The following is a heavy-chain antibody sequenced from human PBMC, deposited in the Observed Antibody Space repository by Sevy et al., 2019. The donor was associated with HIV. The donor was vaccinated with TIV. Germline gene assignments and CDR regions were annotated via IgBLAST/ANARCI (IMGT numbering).Heavy chain of an antibody. J-gene: IGHJ4*02. D-gene: IGHD6-13*01. CDR2: VDHTGNT. Sequence: SETLSLTCTVSGYSISSGYLWGWIRQPPGKGLEWIGSVDHTGNTYYNPSLKSRVTTSVDTSKNQFSLRLSSVTAADTAVYYCARERQLVLDYWGQGTLVTVSS. V-gene: IGHV4-38-2*02. CDR3: ARERQLVLDY. CDR1: GYSISSGYL.